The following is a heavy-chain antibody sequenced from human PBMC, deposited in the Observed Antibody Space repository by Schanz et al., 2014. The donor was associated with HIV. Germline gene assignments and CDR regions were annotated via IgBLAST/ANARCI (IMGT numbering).Heavy chain of an antibody. V-gene: IGHV3-33*05. CDR2: ISYDGVNK. Sequence: QVQLVKSGGGVVQPGRSLRLSCVASGFTFDNYGMHWVRQAPGKGLEGVAVISYDGVNKHFADSVKGRFTISRDNSKKTVFLQMNNLRAEDTAVYYCARDRLHPGNGMDVWGQGTTVTVSS. D-gene: IGHD4-4*01. CDR3: ARDRLHPGNGMDV. J-gene: IGHJ6*02. CDR1: GFTFDNYG.